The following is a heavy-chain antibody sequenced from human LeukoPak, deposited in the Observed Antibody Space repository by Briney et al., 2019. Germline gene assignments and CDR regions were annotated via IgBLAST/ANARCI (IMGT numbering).Heavy chain of an antibody. Sequence: ASETLSLTCAVYGGSFSGYYWSWIRQPPGKGLEWIGEINHSGSTNYNPSLKSRVTISVDTSKNQFSLKLSSVTAADTAVYYCARAEYDPCFDYWGQGTLVTVSS. CDR1: GGSFSGYY. CDR3: ARAEYDPCFDY. D-gene: IGHD2/OR15-2a*01. CDR2: INHSGST. V-gene: IGHV4-34*01. J-gene: IGHJ4*02.